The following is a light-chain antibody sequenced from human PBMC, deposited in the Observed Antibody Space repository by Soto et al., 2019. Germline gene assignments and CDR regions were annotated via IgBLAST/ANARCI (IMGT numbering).Light chain of an antibody. J-gene: IGKJ1*01. Sequence: IVLTQSPGTLSLSPGERATLSCRASQSVSSSYLAWYQQKPGQAPRLLIYGASSRATGIPDRFSGSGSGTDFTLTISRLEPEDVAVYYCQQYAGSRTFGQGTKVEIK. CDR3: QQYAGSRT. CDR2: GAS. CDR1: QSVSSSY. V-gene: IGKV3-20*01.